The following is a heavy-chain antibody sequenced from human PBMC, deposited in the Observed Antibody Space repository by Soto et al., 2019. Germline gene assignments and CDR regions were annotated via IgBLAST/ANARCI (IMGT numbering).Heavy chain of an antibody. Sequence: ASVKVSCKASGGTFSSYAISWVRQAPGQGLEWMGGIIPIFGTANYAQKFQGRVTITADESTSTAYMELSSLRSEDTAVYYCARDGNYGDYARAFDIWGQGTMVTVSS. CDR1: GGTFSSYA. D-gene: IGHD4-17*01. CDR3: ARDGNYGDYARAFDI. J-gene: IGHJ3*02. CDR2: IIPIFGTA. V-gene: IGHV1-69*13.